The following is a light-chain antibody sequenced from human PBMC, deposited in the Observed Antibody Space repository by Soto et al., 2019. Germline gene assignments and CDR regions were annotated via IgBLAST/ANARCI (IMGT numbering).Light chain of an antibody. V-gene: IGLV2-11*01. CDR3: CSYAGSYTSFVV. CDR1: SSDVGGYNY. J-gene: IGLJ2*01. CDR2: DVS. Sequence: QSALTQPRSVSGSPGQSVTISCTGTSSDVGGYNYVSWYQQHPGKAPKLMIYDVSKRPSGVPDRFSGSKSGNTASLTISGLQAEDEADYYCCSYAGSYTSFVVFSGGTQLTVL.